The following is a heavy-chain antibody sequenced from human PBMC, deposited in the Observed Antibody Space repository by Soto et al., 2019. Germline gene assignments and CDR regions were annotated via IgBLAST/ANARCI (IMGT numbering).Heavy chain of an antibody. D-gene: IGHD2-2*01. J-gene: IGHJ6*03. CDR2: ISTSSSNI. Sequence: EVQLVESGGGLVQPGGSLRLSCAASGFSFSYYGMNWVRQAPGKGLDWVSYISTSSSNIYYADSVKGRFTISRDNAKNSLSLQMNSLRAADTAVYYCARETSTDNYYMDVWGKGTTVTVSS. V-gene: IGHV3-48*01. CDR1: GFSFSYYG. CDR3: ARETSTDNYYMDV.